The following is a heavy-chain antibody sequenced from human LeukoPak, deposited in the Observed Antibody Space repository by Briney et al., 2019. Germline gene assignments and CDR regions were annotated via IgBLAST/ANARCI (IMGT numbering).Heavy chain of an antibody. CDR3: ARSTAPAGTDFGY. J-gene: IGHJ4*02. Sequence: GESLKISCKGSEYSFATYWIGWVRQMPGQGLEWMGIIFPGDSDTRYSPSFQGQVTISADKSISTAYLQWSSLKASDTAMYYCARSTAPAGTDFGYWGQGTLVTVSS. V-gene: IGHV5-51*01. CDR1: EYSFATYW. CDR2: IFPGDSDT. D-gene: IGHD6-13*01.